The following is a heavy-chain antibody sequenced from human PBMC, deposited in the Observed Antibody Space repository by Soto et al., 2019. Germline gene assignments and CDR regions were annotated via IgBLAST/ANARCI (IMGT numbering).Heavy chain of an antibody. CDR2: IYYSGST. CDR3: ARLRYFDWLAQNWFDP. V-gene: IGHV4-39*01. D-gene: IGHD3-9*01. J-gene: IGHJ5*02. CDR1: GGSISSSSYY. Sequence: QLQLQESGPGLVKPSETLSLTCTVSGGSISSSSYYWGWIRQPPGKGLEWIGSIYYSGSTYYNPSLKSRVTISVDTSKNQFSLKLSSVTAADTAVYYCARLRYFDWLAQNWFDPWGQGTLVTVSS.